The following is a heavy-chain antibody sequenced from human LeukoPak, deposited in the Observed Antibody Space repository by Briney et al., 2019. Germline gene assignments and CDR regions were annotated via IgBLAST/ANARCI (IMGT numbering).Heavy chain of an antibody. CDR2: IRYDGSNK. J-gene: IGHJ5*02. V-gene: IGHV3-30*02. Sequence: GGSLRLSCAASGFTFSSYGMHWVRQAPGKGLEWVAFIRYDGSNKYYADSVKGRFTISRDNSKNTLYLQMNSLRAEDTAVYYCAKDWDYYDSSGYRWGQGTLVTVSS. CDR1: GFTFSSYG. D-gene: IGHD3-22*01. CDR3: AKDWDYYDSSGYR.